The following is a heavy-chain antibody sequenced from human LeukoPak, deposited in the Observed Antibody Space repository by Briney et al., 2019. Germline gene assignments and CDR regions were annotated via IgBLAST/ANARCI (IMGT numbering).Heavy chain of an antibody. CDR1: GFTFSDYY. V-gene: IGHV3-11*04. CDR2: ISSSSSTI. Sequence: GGSLRLSCAASGFTFSDYYMSWIRQAPGKGLEWVSYISSSSSTIYYADSVKGRFTISRDNAKNSLYLQMNSLRAEDTAVYYCARAGSSAYYYGMDVWGQGTTVTVSS. D-gene: IGHD3-16*01. J-gene: IGHJ6*02. CDR3: ARAGSSAYYYGMDV.